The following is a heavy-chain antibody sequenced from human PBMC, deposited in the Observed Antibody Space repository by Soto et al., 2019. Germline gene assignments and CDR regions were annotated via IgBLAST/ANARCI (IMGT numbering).Heavy chain of an antibody. CDR2: IYHSGST. D-gene: IGHD3-10*01. CDR3: ARDDYGSGSYYIRWFDP. Sequence: SETLSLTCAVSGGSISSSNWWSWVRQPPGKGLEWIGEIYHSGSTNYNPSLKSRVTISVDKSKNQFSLKLSSVTAADTAVYYCARDDYGSGSYYIRWFDPWGQGTLVTVS. V-gene: IGHV4-4*02. CDR1: GGSISSSNW. J-gene: IGHJ5*02.